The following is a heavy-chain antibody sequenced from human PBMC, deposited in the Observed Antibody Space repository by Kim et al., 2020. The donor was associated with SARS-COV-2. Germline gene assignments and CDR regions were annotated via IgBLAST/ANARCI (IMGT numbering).Heavy chain of an antibody. V-gene: IGHV4-34*01. CDR1: GGSFSGYY. CDR2: INHSGST. D-gene: IGHD3-10*01. J-gene: IGHJ6*02. CDR3: ARGPLGSWVRGVIYYGMDV. Sequence: SETLSLTCAVYGGSFSGYYWSWIRQPPGKGLEWIGEINHSGSTNYNPSLKSRVTISVDTSKNQFSLKLSSVTAADTAVYYCARGPLGSWVRGVIYYGMDVWGQGTTVTVSS.